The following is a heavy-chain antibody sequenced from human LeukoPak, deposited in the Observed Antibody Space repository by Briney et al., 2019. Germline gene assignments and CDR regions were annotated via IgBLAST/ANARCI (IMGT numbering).Heavy chain of an antibody. Sequence: SETLSLTCTVSGASISSGGYYWSWIRQHPGKGLEWIGYIYYSGSTYYNPSLKSRVTISVDTSKNQFSLKLSSVTAADTAVYYCARDRDPVTTTIGYFDLWGRGTLVTVSS. CDR1: GASISSGGYY. CDR3: ARDRDPVTTTIGYFDL. CDR2: IYYSGST. J-gene: IGHJ2*01. V-gene: IGHV4-31*03. D-gene: IGHD4-17*01.